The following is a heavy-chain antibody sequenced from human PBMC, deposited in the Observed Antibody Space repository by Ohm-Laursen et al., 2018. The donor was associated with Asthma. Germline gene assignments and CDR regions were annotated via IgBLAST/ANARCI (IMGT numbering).Heavy chain of an antibody. CDR1: GGSISSGSYY. CDR2: IYYSGST. V-gene: IGHV4-31*03. D-gene: IGHD3-9*01. Sequence: TLSLTCTVSGGSISSGSYYWSWIRQHPGKGLEWIGYIYYSGSTYYNPSLKSRVTISIDTSKNQFSLKLSSVTAVGTAVYYCVREDFDWPPGYCDYWGQGTLVTVSS. CDR3: VREDFDWPPGYCDY. J-gene: IGHJ4*02.